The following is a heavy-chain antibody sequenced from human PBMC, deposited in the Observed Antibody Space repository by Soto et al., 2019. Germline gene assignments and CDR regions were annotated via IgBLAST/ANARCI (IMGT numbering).Heavy chain of an antibody. J-gene: IGHJ3*02. D-gene: IGHD3-9*01. CDR2: MDPNSGNT. CDR3: ARGVLIRRAFDI. V-gene: IGHV1-8*01. Sequence: GASVKVSCKASGYTFTSYDINWVRQATGQGLEWMGWMDPNSGNTGYAQKFQGRVTMTRNTSISTAYMELSSLRSGDTAVYYCARGVLIRRAFDIWGQGTMVTVSS. CDR1: GYTFTSYD.